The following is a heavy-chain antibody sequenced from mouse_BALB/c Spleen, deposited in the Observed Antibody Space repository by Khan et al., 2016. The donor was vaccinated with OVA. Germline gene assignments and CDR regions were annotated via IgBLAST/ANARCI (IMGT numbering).Heavy chain of an antibody. CDR1: GYSITSGYG. J-gene: IGHJ2*01. D-gene: IGHD1-2*01. Sequence: DVQLQESGPGLVKPSQSLSLTCTVTGYSITSGYGWNWIRQFPGNKLEWMGYISYSGSTNFNPSLKSRISITRDTSKNQFFLQLNSVTTEDTATYYCARTARIKYWGQGTTLTVSS. CDR2: ISYSGST. V-gene: IGHV3-2*02. CDR3: ARTARIKY.